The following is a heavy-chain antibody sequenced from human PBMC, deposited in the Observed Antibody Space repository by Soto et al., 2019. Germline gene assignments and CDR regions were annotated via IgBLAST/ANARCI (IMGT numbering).Heavy chain of an antibody. CDR1: GFTLSSSG. CDR2: ISGSGGST. V-gene: IGHV3-23*01. CDR3: AKDSWELPDY. D-gene: IGHD1-26*01. Sequence: GGSLRLSCAPSGFTLSSSGMSWVRQAPGKGLEWVSAISGSGGSTYYADSVRGRFTISRDNSKNTLYLQMNSLRAEDTAVYYCAKDSWELPDYWGQGTLVTVSS. J-gene: IGHJ4*02.